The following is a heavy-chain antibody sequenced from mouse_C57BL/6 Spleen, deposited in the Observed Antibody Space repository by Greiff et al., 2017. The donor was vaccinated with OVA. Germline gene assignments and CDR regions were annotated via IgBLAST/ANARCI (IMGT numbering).Heavy chain of an antibody. CDR2: IYPGDGDT. J-gene: IGHJ2*01. V-gene: IGHV1-82*01. D-gene: IGHD1-1*01. CDR3: ERGDGSCFFDY. Sequence: QVQLQQSGPELVKPGASVKISCKASGYAFSSSWMNWVKQRPGKGLEWIGRIYPGDGDTNYNGKFKGKATLTADKSSSTAYMQLSSLTSEDSAVCFCERGDGSCFFDYWGQGTTLTVSS. CDR1: GYAFSSSW.